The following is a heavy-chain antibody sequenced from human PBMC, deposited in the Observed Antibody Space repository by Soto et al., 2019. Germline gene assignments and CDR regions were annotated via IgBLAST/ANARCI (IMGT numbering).Heavy chain of an antibody. J-gene: IGHJ5*02. CDR1: GGSISSGGYY. CDR3: ARAREKRSGYLGGWFGP. D-gene: IGHD3-3*01. Sequence: SETLSLTCTVSGGSISSGGYYWSWIRQHPGKGLEWIGYIYYSGSTYYNPSLKSRVTISVDTSKNQFSLKLSSVTAADTAVYYCARAREKRSGYLGGWFGPWGQGTLVTVSS. V-gene: IGHV4-31*03. CDR2: IYYSGST.